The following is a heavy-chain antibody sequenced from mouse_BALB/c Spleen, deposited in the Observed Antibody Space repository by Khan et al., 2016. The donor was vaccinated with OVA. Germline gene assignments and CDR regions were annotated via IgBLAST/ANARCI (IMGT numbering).Heavy chain of an antibody. CDR1: GFSLTDYG. CDR3: AKGVWSYYFALDY. D-gene: IGHD2-10*02. J-gene: IGHJ4*01. Sequence: VQLQESGPGLVAPSQNLSITCTVSGFSLTDYGVSWIRQPPGKGLEWLGVIWGGGTTYYNSALKSRLSISKDNSKSQVFLKMISLQTDDTAMYYCAKGVWSYYFALDYWGQGTSVTVSS. V-gene: IGHV2-6-5*01. CDR2: IWGGGTT.